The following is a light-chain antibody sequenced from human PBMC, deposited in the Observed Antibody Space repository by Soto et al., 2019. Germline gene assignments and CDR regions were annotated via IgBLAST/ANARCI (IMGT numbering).Light chain of an antibody. V-gene: IGKV1D-12*01. CDR1: QGISSF. J-gene: IGKJ4*01. CDR2: FAS. Sequence: DIQMTQSPSSVSASIGDRVTITCRASQGISSFLSWYQQTPGKAPKLLISFASTLQSGVPSRFSGSGSSTDFTLTISSLQPEDFAAYYCHQGSSFPLTFGGGTKVEI. CDR3: HQGSSFPLT.